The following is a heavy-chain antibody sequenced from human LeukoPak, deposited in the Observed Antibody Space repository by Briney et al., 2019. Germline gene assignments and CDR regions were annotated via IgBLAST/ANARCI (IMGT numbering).Heavy chain of an antibody. D-gene: IGHD2-15*01. CDR1: GYTFTSYG. Sequence: ASVKVSCKASGYTFTSYGISWVRQAPGQGLEWMGWISAYNGNTNYAQKLQGRVTMTTDTSTSTAYMELRSLRSGDTAVYYCARVVVAATRGWFDPWGQGTLVTVSS. V-gene: IGHV1-18*01. J-gene: IGHJ5*02. CDR2: ISAYNGNT. CDR3: ARVVVAATRGWFDP.